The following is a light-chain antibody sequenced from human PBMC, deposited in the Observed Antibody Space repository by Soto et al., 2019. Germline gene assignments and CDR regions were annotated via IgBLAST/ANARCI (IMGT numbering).Light chain of an antibody. CDR3: QQYNTWPPGT. J-gene: IGKJ3*01. V-gene: IGKV3-15*01. CDR2: GAS. Sequence: EIVMTQSPATLSVSPGERAILSCRASQSVSSNLAWYQQKPGQAPRLLIYGASTRATGIPARFSGWGSGTEFTLTISSLQSEDFALYYCQQYNTWPPGTFGPGTTVDIK. CDR1: QSVSSN.